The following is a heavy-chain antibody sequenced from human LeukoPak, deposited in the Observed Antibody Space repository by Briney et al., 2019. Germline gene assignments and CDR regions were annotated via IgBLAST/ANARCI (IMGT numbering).Heavy chain of an antibody. J-gene: IGHJ4*02. D-gene: IGHD5-24*01. CDR3: ARGGDGYNHYFDC. V-gene: IGHV4-59*01. Sequence: SETLSLTCTVSGGSISSYYWSWIRQPPGKGLEWIGHIYYSGSTNYNPSLKSRVTISVDTSKKQFSLKLTSVTAADTAVYYCARGGDGYNHYFDCWGQGTLVTVSS. CDR2: IYYSGST. CDR1: GGSISSYY.